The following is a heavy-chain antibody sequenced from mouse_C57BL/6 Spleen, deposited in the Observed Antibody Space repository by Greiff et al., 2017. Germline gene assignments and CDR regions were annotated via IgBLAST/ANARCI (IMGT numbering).Heavy chain of an antibody. V-gene: IGHV1-66*01. D-gene: IGHD4-1*01. J-gene: IGHJ4*01. CDR1: GYSFTSYY. CDR2: IYPGSGNT. CDR3: ARWDDYYAMDY. Sequence: QVQLQQSGPELVKPGASVKISCKASGYSFTSYYIHWVKQRPGQGLEWIGWIYPGSGNTKYNEKFKGKATLTADTSSSTAYMQLSSLTSEDSAVYYCARWDDYYAMDYWGQGTSVTVSS.